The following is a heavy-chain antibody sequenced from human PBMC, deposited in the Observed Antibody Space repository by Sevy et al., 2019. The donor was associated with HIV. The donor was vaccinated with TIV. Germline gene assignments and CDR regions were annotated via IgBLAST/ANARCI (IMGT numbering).Heavy chain of an antibody. CDR3: ARGGTIFGLVRHYFDC. V-gene: IGHV3-66*01. J-gene: IGHJ4*02. Sequence: GGSLRLSCAASGFSVNSNYMTWVRQAPGKGLDWVSIIYSDGSTKYADALKGRFTISRDNSKNTMYLQMNSLRVEDTAVYYCARGGTIFGLVRHYFDCWGQGTLVTVSS. CDR1: GFSVNSNY. CDR2: IYSDGST. D-gene: IGHD3-3*01.